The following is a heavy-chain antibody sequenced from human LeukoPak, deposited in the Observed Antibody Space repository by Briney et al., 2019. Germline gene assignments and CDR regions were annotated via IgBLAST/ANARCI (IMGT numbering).Heavy chain of an antibody. CDR3: ARSLGLQCASGYFDP. CDR1: GGSISSSNW. CDR2: IYHSGST. V-gene: IGHV4-4*02. D-gene: IGHD3-10*01. J-gene: IGHJ5*02. Sequence: SSETLSLTCAASGGSISSSNWWSWVRQPPGKGLEWVGEIYHSGSTNYNPSLKSRVTISVDKSQNQFSLKLNSVTAADTAVYYCARSLGLQCASGYFDPWGQGTLVTVSS.